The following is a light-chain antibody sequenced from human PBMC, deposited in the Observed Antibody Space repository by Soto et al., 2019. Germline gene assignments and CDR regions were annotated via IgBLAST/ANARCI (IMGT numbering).Light chain of an antibody. J-gene: IGKJ5*01. CDR1: PSVTNY. CDR3: QQYNNWPIT. CDR2: GAS. V-gene: IGKV3D-15*01. Sequence: PGERATLSCRASPSVTNYLAWYQQKPGQAPRLLIYGASTRATGIPARFSGSGSGTEFTLTISSLQSEDFAVYYRQQYNNWPITFGQGTRLEIK.